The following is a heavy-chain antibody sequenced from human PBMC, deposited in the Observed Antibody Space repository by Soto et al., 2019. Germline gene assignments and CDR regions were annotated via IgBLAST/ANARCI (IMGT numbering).Heavy chain of an antibody. V-gene: IGHV3-66*01. D-gene: IGHD6-19*01. CDR2: IYSGGST. J-gene: IGHJ2*01. CDR3: ARGRIAVAGHWYFDL. Sequence: GGSLRLSCAASGFTVSSNYMSRVRQAPGKGLEWVSVIYSGGSTYYADSVKGRFTISRDNSKNTLYLQMNSLRAEDTAVYYCARGRIAVAGHWYFDLWGRGTLVTVSS. CDR1: GFTVSSNY.